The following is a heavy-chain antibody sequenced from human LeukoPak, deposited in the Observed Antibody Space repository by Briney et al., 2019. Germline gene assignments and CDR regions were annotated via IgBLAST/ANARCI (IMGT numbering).Heavy chain of an antibody. D-gene: IGHD1-1*01. CDR3: ASRNDGLGMDV. V-gene: IGHV6-1*01. Sequence: PSQTLSLTCAISGDGVSTNNTTWNWIRQCPSRGLEWLGRTYYRSRWYYDYAVSLKSRITINPDTPKNLFSLQLNSVTPEDTAVYYCASRNDGLGMDVWGQGTTVTVSS. J-gene: IGHJ6*02. CDR1: GDGVSTNNTT. CDR2: TYYRSRWYY.